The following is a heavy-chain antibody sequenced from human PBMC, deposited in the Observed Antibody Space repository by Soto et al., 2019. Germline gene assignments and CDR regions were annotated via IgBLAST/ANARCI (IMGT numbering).Heavy chain of an antibody. CDR3: ASDIVLVPAVMDV. CDR2: INSDGSST. V-gene: IGHV3-74*01. J-gene: IGHJ6*02. Sequence: EVQLVESGGGLVQPGGSLRLSCAASGFTFSSYWMHWVRQAPGKGLVWVSRINSDGSSTSYADSVKGRFTISRDNAKKTLYLQMNSLRAEDTAVYYCASDIVLVPAVMDVWGQGTTVTVSS. CDR1: GFTFSSYW. D-gene: IGHD2-2*01.